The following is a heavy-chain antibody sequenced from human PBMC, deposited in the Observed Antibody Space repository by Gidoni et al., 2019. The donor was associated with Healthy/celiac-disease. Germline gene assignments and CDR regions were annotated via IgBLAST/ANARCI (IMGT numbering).Heavy chain of an antibody. V-gene: IGHV4-59*01. CDR2: IYYSGST. CDR3: ARGGQLNYWYFDL. J-gene: IGHJ2*01. D-gene: IGHD1-1*01. Sequence: QVQLQESGPGLVKPSETLSLTCTVSGGPISSYYWSWIRQPPGKGLEWIGYIYYSGSTNYNPSLKSRVTISVDTSKNQFSLKLSSVTAADTAVYYCARGGQLNYWYFDLWGRGTLVTVSS. CDR1: GGPISSYY.